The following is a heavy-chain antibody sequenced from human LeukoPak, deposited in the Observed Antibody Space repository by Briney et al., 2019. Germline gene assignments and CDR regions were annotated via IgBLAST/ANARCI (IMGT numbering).Heavy chain of an antibody. J-gene: IGHJ4*02. CDR1: GYTFTSNG. D-gene: IGHD3-10*01. CDR2: IIPIFGTA. Sequence: SVKVSCTSSGYTFTSNGISWVRQAPGQGLEWMGGIIPIFGTANYAQKFQGRVTITADESTSTAYMELSSLRSEDTAVYYCARDRERPFPSMYYYGSQFDYWGQGTLVTVSS. V-gene: IGHV1-69*13. CDR3: ARDRERPFPSMYYYGSQFDY.